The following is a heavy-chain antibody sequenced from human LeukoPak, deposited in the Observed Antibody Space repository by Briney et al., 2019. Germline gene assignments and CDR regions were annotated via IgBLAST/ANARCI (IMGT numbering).Heavy chain of an antibody. V-gene: IGHV1-2*04. CDR1: GYTFSGYY. CDR3: ARESPTTVTYDY. J-gene: IGHJ4*02. D-gene: IGHD4-17*01. CDR2: INPNSGGT. Sequence: ASVKVSCKASGYTFSGYYIHWVRQAPGQGLEWMGWINPNSGGTNCAQNFQGWVTMTRDTSISTAYIELSRLRSDDTAVYYCARESPTTVTYDYWGQGTLVTVSS.